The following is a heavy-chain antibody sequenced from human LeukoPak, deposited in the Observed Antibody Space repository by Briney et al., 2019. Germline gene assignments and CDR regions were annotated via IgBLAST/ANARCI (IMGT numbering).Heavy chain of an antibody. Sequence: GASVKVSCKASGHTFTSYYMHWVRQAPGQGLEWMGIINPSGGSTSYAQKFQGRVTMTRDTSTSTVYMELSSLRSEDTAVYYCARVGIAAAGNRLERQVFAFDIWGQGTMVTVSS. CDR1: GHTFTSYY. CDR2: INPSGGST. D-gene: IGHD6-13*01. J-gene: IGHJ3*02. CDR3: ARVGIAAAGNRLERQVFAFDI. V-gene: IGHV1-46*01.